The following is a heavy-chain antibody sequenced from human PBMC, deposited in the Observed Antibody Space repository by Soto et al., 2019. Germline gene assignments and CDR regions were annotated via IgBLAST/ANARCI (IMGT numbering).Heavy chain of an antibody. Sequence: EVQLVESGGGLVKPGGSLRLSCAASGFTFSSYSMNWVRQAPGKGLEWVSSISSSSSYIYYADSVKGRFTISRDNAKNSLYLQMNSLRVQDTAVYYCARRRFRELSYYFYYMDVWGKGTTVTVSS. V-gene: IGHV3-21*01. CDR1: GFTFSSYS. J-gene: IGHJ6*03. CDR3: ARRRFRELSYYFYYMDV. CDR2: ISSSSSYI. D-gene: IGHD3-10*01.